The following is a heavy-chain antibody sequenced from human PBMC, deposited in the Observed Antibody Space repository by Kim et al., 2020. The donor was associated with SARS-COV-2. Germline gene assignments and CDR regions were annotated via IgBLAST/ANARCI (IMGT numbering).Heavy chain of an antibody. Sequence: YNPSLKSRVTISVDTSKNQFSLKLSSVTAADTAVYYCARGVVAKGYGMDVWGQGTTVTVSS. CDR3: ARGVVAKGYGMDV. J-gene: IGHJ6*02. D-gene: IGHD2-15*01. V-gene: IGHV4-34*01.